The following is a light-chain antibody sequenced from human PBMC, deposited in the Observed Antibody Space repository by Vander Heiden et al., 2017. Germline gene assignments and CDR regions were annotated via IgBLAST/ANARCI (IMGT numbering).Light chain of an antibody. CDR1: QSISSW. CDR2: DAS. V-gene: IGKV1-5*01. J-gene: IGKJ1*01. Sequence: DIQMTQSPSTLSASVGDRVTITCRASQSISSWLAWYQQKPGIAPKLLIYDASSLEIGVPSRFSGSGYGTEFTLTISSRQPDDFAPYYCQQDNSYSAWTFGQWTKVEIK. CDR3: QQDNSYSAWT.